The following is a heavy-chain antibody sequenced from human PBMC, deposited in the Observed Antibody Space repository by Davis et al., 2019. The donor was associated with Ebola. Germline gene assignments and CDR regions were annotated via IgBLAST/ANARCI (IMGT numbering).Heavy chain of an antibody. CDR2: INPNSGGT. CDR1: GYTFTDYY. J-gene: IGHJ6*03. Sequence: ASVKVSCKASGYTFTDYYMHWVRQAPGQGLEWMGCINPNSGGTNYAQKFQGRVTMTRDTSISTAYMELSRLRSDDTAVYYCARDLEGRDSSSWSYYYYMDVWGKGTTVTVSS. CDR3: ARDLEGRDSSSWSYYYYMDV. D-gene: IGHD6-13*01. V-gene: IGHV1-2*02.